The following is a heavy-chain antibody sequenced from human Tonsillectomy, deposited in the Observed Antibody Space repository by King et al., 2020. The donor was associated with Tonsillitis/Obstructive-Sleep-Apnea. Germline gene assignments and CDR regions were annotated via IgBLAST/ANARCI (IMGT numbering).Heavy chain of an antibody. D-gene: IGHD3-22*01. Sequence: VQLVESGGGLVQPGESLRLSCAASGFTFSSYAMHWVRQAPGKGLEFVSAINFNGGNTYYANSVKGRFTISRDNSRYTLYLHMGSLRADDMAVYYCAREAYDTSGSCDYWGQGTLVTVSS. J-gene: IGHJ4*02. CDR3: AREAYDTSGSCDY. CDR1: GFTFSSYA. V-gene: IGHV3-64*01. CDR2: INFNGGNT.